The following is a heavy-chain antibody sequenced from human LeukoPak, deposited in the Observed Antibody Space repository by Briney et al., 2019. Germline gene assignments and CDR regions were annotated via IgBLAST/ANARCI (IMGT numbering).Heavy chain of an antibody. J-gene: IGHJ5*02. CDR3: ARHPDCSSTSCYVGDGWFDP. Sequence: GESLKISCKGSGYSFTSYWISWVRQMPGKGLEWMGRIDPSDSYTNYSPSFQGHVTISADKSISTAYLQWSSLKASDTAMYYCARHPDCSSTSCYVGDGWFDPWGQGTLVTVSS. CDR1: GYSFTSYW. CDR2: IDPSDSYT. D-gene: IGHD2-2*01. V-gene: IGHV5-10-1*01.